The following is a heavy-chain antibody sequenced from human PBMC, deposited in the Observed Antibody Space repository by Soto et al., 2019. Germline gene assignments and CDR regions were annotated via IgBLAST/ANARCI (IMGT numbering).Heavy chain of an antibody. CDR1: GYTFTSYG. D-gene: IGHD3-10*01. J-gene: IGHJ5*01. CDR3: EPMVRGCNIAYYHPIAC. Sequence: ASVKVSCKASGYTFTSYGISWVRQAPGQGLEWMGWISAYNGNTNYAQKLQGRVTMTTDTSTSTAYLELRSLRSDDTAVYYCEPMVRGCNIAYYHPIACSAQGTSDTCSS. CDR2: ISAYNGNT. V-gene: IGHV1-18*01.